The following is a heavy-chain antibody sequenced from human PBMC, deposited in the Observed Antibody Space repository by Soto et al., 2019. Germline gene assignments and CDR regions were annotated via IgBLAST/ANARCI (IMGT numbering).Heavy chain of an antibody. Sequence: QVQLVQSGAEVKKPGASVKVSCKASGYTFTSYGISWVRQAPGQGLEWMGWISAYNGNTKYAQKLQGRVTMTADTSTSTVYMEVRSLRADDTAVYYCARDLAVGLVDYWGQGTLVTVSS. CDR1: GYTFTSYG. V-gene: IGHV1-18*01. CDR2: ISAYNGNT. J-gene: IGHJ4*02. CDR3: ARDLAVGLVDY. D-gene: IGHD6-19*01.